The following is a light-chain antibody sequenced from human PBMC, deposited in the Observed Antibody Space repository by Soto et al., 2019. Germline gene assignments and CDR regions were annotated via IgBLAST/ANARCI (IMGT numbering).Light chain of an antibody. CDR1: SSDVDNYVY. Sequence: QSALTQPASVSGSPGQSITISCSGTSSDVDNYVYVSWYQQHPGKAPKLLIYDASNRPSGISNRFSGSKSDNTASLTISWLQAEDEADYYCSSYSSNSEVFGGGTKLTVL. J-gene: IGLJ2*01. V-gene: IGLV2-14*03. CDR3: SSYSSNSEV. CDR2: DAS.